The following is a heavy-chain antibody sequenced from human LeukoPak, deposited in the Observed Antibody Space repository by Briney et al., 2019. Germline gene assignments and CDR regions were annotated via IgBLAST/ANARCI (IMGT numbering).Heavy chain of an antibody. V-gene: IGHV1-18*01. D-gene: IGHD2-2*02. CDR2: ISAYNGNT. CDR1: GYTFTSYG. CDR3: ARVLEDIVVVPAAIVYFQH. J-gene: IGHJ1*01. Sequence: ASVKVSCKASGYTFTSYGISWVRQAPGQGLEWMGWISAYNGNTNYAQKLQGRVTMTTDTSTSTAYKELRSLRSDDTAVYYCARVLEDIVVVPAAIVYFQHWGQGTLVTVSS.